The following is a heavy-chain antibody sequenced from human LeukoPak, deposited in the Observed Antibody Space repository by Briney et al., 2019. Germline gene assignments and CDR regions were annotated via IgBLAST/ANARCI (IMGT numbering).Heavy chain of an antibody. D-gene: IGHD2-21*02. CDR1: GYSFTKYW. CDR2: IYPGDPDT. V-gene: IGHV5-51*01. J-gene: IGHJ4*02. Sequence: GASLQISCKGSGYSFTKYWIGWVRQVPGKGLEWMGIIYPGDPDTTYSPSFQGQVTISADKSISTAYLQWSSLRASDTAIYYCARRRGVTATLNYFDYWGQGTLVTVSS. CDR3: ARRRGVTATLNYFDY.